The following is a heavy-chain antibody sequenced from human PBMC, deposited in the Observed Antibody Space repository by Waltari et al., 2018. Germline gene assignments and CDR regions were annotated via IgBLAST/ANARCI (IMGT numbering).Heavy chain of an antibody. CDR1: GFSLSHFG. J-gene: IGHJ5*02. Sequence: QVQLVESGGGVVQPGMSLRLSCAASGFSLSHFGMHWVRQAPGKGLGWVALASFDGSTTYYADSVRGRFTISRDNSKNTLYLDINTLRVDDTAIYYCAKDAFGNTYLDHWGQGTLVTVSS. D-gene: IGHD3-10*01. V-gene: IGHV3-30*18. CDR3: AKDAFGNTYLDH. CDR2: ASFDGSTT.